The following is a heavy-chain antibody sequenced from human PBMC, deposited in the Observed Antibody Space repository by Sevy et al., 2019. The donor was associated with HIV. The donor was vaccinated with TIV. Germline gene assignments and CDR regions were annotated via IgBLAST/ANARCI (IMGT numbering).Heavy chain of an antibody. D-gene: IGHD6-6*01. CDR3: ARGLAALPGYYYGLDV. J-gene: IGHJ6*02. Sequence: GGSLRLSCAASGFTFSSYAMNWVHQAPGKGLEWVALISYDGNNKYYADSVKGRFTISRDNSKNTLYLQMNSLRGEDTAFYYCARGLAALPGYYYGLDVWGQGTTVTVSS. V-gene: IGHV3-30*04. CDR1: GFTFSSYA. CDR2: ISYDGNNK.